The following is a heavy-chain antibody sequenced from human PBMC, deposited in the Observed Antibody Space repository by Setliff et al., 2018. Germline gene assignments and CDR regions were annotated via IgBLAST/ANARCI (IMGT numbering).Heavy chain of an antibody. D-gene: IGHD2-21*02. V-gene: IGHV1-2*02. CDR1: GYTFTSYD. J-gene: IGHJ4*02. Sequence: ASVKVSCKASGYTFTSYDINWVRQATGQGLEWMGWMNPNSGGTNYAQKFQGRVTMTRDTSVSTAYMELSMLRSDDTAVYYCVRAGLTAISNGLDYWGQGTPVTVSS. CDR3: VRAGLTAISNGLDY. CDR2: MNPNSGGT.